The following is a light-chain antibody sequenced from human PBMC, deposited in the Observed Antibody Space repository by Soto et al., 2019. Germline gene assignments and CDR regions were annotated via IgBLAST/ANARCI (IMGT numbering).Light chain of an antibody. CDR3: QQYNSYPWT. CDR2: DAS. CDR1: QSISSW. Sequence: DIQMTQSPSTLSAFVGDRVTITCRASQSISSWLAWFQQKPGKAPKLLIYDASSLEGGVPSRFSGSGSGTEFTLTISSLQPDDFATYYCQQYNSYPWTFGQGTKVEIK. V-gene: IGKV1-5*01. J-gene: IGKJ1*01.